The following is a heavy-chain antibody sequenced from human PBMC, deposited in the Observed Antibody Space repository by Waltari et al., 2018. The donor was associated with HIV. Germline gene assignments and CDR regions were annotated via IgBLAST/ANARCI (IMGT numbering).Heavy chain of an antibody. CDR1: GGTFSRYA. V-gene: IGHV1-69*01. CDR3: TRAIYASGNYYNVDRYYYYYGMDV. J-gene: IGHJ6*02. Sequence: QVQLVQSGAEVKKPGSSVKVSCKASGGTFSRYAISWVRQAPGQGLEWMGGIIPMFATADNAQKYQGRVTITADESTSTAYMEVNSLTFDDTAVYYCTRAIYASGNYYNVDRYYYYYGMDVWGQGTTVTVSS. CDR2: IIPMFATA. D-gene: IGHD3-10*01.